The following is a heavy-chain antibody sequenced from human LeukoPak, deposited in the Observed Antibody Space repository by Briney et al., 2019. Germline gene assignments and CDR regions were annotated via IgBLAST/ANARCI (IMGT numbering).Heavy chain of an antibody. CDR3: VREGPRGLAFDV. J-gene: IGHJ3*01. V-gene: IGHV3-23*01. CDR2: VSYSGDGT. CDR1: GFTFSRSD. Sequence: GGSLRLSCAASGFTFSRSDMSWIRQTPGKGLEWVSGVSYSGDGTYYADSVKGRFAISRENSKNTLYLHMNSLRAEDTAVYYCVREGPRGLAFDVWGQGTRVTVSS.